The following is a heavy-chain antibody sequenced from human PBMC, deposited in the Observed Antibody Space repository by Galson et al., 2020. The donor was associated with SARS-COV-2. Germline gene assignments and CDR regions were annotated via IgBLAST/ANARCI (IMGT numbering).Heavy chain of an antibody. D-gene: IGHD3-22*01. CDR3: ARDTNLDYYDSSEAPNWFDP. Sequence: ASVKVSCKASGYTFTSYYMHWVRQAPGQGLEWMGIINPSGGSTSYAQKFQGRVTMTRDTSTSTVYMELRSLRSDDTAVYYCARDTNLDYYDSSEAPNWFDPWGQGTLVTVS. V-gene: IGHV1-46*01. J-gene: IGHJ5*02. CDR1: GYTFTSYY. CDR2: INPSGGST.